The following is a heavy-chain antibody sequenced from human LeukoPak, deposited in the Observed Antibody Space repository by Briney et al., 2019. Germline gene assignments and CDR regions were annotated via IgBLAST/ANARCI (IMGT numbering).Heavy chain of an antibody. CDR1: GLTFSIHW. Sequence: GGSLRLSCAASGLTFSIHWMNWVRQAPGKGLEWVANIKQDKNEKYYVDSVKGRFTISRDNAKNSLYLQMNSLRAEDTAVYYCARVSRGWSDHDYYNMDVWGKGTTVTVSS. V-gene: IGHV3-7*01. CDR2: IKQDKNEK. D-gene: IGHD6-19*01. CDR3: ARVSRGWSDHDYYNMDV. J-gene: IGHJ6*03.